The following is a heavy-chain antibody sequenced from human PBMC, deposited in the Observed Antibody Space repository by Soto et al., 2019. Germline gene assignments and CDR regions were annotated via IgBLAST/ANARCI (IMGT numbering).Heavy chain of an antibody. V-gene: IGHV4-59*01. CDR2: IYFRGTT. J-gene: IGHJ4*02. CDR3: ARMNYYDTSGYPFDY. CDR1: GGSISSYY. Sequence: QVQLQESGPGLVKPSETLSLTCTVSGGSISSYYWSWIRQPPGKGLEWIGYIYFRGTTNYNPSLKSRVTMSADTSKNQFSLKLNSVTAADTAVYHCARMNYYDTSGYPFDYWGQGMMVTVSS. D-gene: IGHD3-22*01.